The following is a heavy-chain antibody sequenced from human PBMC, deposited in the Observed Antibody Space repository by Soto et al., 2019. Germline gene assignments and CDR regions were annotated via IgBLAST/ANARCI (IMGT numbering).Heavy chain of an antibody. CDR3: ARNAGTYLPPWFDP. Sequence: SETLSLTCAVYGGSFSGYYWSWIRQPPGKGLEWIGEINHSGSTNYNPSLKSRVTISVDTSKNQFSLKLSSVTAAATAVYYCARNAGTYLPPWFDPWRQGTPLTV. CDR1: GGSFSGYY. J-gene: IGHJ5*02. V-gene: IGHV4-34*01. D-gene: IGHD3-10*01. CDR2: INHSGST.